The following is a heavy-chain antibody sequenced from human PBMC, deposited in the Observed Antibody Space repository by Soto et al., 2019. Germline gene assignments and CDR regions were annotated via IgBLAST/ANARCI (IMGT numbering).Heavy chain of an antibody. CDR2: IYYSGST. CDR3: ARVKGSSIAAKDWFDP. V-gene: IGHV4-59*01. D-gene: IGHD6-6*01. CDR1: GGSISSYY. J-gene: IGHJ5*02. Sequence: KLSETLSLTCSVSGGSISSYYWSWIRQPPGKGLEWIGYIYYSGSTNYNPSLKSRVTISVDTSKNQFSLKLSSVTAADTAVYYCARVKGSSIAAKDWFDPWGQGTLVTVSS.